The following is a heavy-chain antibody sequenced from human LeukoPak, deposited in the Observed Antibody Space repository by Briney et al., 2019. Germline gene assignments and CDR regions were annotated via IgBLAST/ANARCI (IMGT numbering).Heavy chain of an antibody. Sequence: GGSLRPSCAASGFTFSSYSMNWVRQAPGKGLEWVSSISSSSSYIYDADSVKGRFTISRDNAKNSLYLQMNSLRAEDTAVYYCARDRGYSYGYLYYFDYWGQGTLVTVSS. CDR1: GFTFSSYS. D-gene: IGHD5-18*01. V-gene: IGHV3-21*01. CDR2: ISSSSSYI. J-gene: IGHJ4*02. CDR3: ARDRGYSYGYLYYFDY.